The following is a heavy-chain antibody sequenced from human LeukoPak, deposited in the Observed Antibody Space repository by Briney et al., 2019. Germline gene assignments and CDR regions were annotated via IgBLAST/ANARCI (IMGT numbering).Heavy chain of an antibody. CDR2: IRNDGSNK. D-gene: IGHD6-6*01. J-gene: IGHJ4*02. V-gene: IGHV3-30*02. CDR1: GFTFRSYG. CDR3: AKERQSGGYSSSPH. Sequence: GGSLRLSCAASGFTFRSYGMHWVRQAPGKGLEWVAFIRNDGSNKYYADSVKGRFTISRDNSKNTLYLQMNSLRAEDTAVYYCAKERQSGGYSSSPHWGQGTLVTVSS.